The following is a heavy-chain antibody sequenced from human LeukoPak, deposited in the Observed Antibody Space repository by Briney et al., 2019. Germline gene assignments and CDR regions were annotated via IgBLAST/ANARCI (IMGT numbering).Heavy chain of an antibody. D-gene: IGHD3-10*01. Sequence: PSETLSLTCTVSGGSISSYYWSWIRQPPGKGLEWIGYIYYSGSTNYNPSLKSRVTISVDTSKNQFSLKLSSVTAADTAVYYCARSAYYYGSGSYSFDYWGQGTLVTVSS. CDR3: ARSAYYYGSGSYSFDY. V-gene: IGHV4-59*01. J-gene: IGHJ4*02. CDR2: IYYSGST. CDR1: GGSISSYY.